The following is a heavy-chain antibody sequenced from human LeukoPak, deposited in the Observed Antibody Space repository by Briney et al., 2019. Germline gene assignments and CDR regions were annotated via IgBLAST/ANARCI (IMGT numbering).Heavy chain of an antibody. Sequence: PGGSLRLSCAASGFTFSSYAMHWVRQAPGKGLEWVAVISYDGSNKYYADSVKGRFTISRDNSKNTLYLQMNSLRAEDTAVYYCAKDRGSYHYYGMDVWGQGTTVTVSS. V-gene: IGHV3-30-3*01. D-gene: IGHD1-26*01. J-gene: IGHJ6*02. CDR3: AKDRGSYHYYGMDV. CDR1: GFTFSSYA. CDR2: ISYDGSNK.